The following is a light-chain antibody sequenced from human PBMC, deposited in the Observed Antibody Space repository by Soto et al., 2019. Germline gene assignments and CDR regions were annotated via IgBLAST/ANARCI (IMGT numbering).Light chain of an antibody. CDR1: ESISSN. CDR3: QQYNNWPQT. CDR2: GAS. V-gene: IGKV3-15*01. Sequence: EIVLTQSPGTLSLSPGERATLSCRANESISSNLAWYQQKPGQAPRLLIYGASTRATGIPARFSGSGSGTEFTLTISSLQSEDFAVYYCQQYNNWPQTFGQGTKVDIK. J-gene: IGKJ1*01.